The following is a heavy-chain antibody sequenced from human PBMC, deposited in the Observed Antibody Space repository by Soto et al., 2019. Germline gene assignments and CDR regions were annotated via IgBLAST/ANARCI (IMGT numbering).Heavy chain of an antibody. CDR1: GFTFSSYG. Sequence: QVQLVESGGGVVQPGRSLRLSCAASGFTFSSYGMHWVRQAPGKGLEWVAVISYDGSNKYYADSVKGRFTISRDNSKNTLYLQMNSRRAEETAGDYCAKDLWFGELGCPWFDPWGQGTLVTVSS. J-gene: IGHJ5*02. D-gene: IGHD3-10*01. CDR2: ISYDGSNK. V-gene: IGHV3-30*18. CDR3: AKDLWFGELGCPWFDP.